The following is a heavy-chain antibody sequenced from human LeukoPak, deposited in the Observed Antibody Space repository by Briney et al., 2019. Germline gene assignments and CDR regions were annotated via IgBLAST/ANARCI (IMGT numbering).Heavy chain of an antibody. CDR2: IYYSRST. CDR3: ARRAGAYSHPYDY. J-gene: IGHJ4*02. Sequence: SETLSLTCTVSGGSISSSSYYWGWIRQPPGKGLEWIGSIYYSRSTYYNPSLKSRVTISVDTSKNQFSLKLSSVTAAGTAVYYCARRAGAYSHPYDYWGQGTLVTVSS. CDR1: GGSISSSSYY. D-gene: IGHD4/OR15-4a*01. V-gene: IGHV4-39*07.